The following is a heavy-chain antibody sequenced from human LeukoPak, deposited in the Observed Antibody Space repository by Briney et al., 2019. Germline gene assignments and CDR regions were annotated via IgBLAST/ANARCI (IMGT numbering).Heavy chain of an antibody. CDR2: IYAGGST. J-gene: IGHJ6*03. CDR1: GGSFSGYY. Sequence: PSETLSLTCAVYGGSFSGYYWSWIRQPAGKGLEWIGRIYAGGSTTYSPSLKSRVTMSLDTSKNQFSLKVTSVTAADTAVYYCARGVDAMDNYYYYYMDVWGKGTTVTVSS. CDR3: ARGVDAMDNYYYYYMDV. D-gene: IGHD2-15*01. V-gene: IGHV4-59*10.